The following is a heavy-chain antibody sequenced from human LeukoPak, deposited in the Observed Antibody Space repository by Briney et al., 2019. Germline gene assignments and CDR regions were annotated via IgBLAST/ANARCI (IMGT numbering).Heavy chain of an antibody. CDR1: GFTFSRYE. J-gene: IGHJ4*02. D-gene: IGHD3-22*01. CDR2: ISSSSSTI. V-gene: IGHV3-48*01. Sequence: GGAPRLSCGASGFTFSRYEMNWVRPAPGKGLEWVSYISSSSSTIYYADSVKGRFTISRDNAKNSLYLQMNSLRAEDTAVYYCARDPTQYYYDSSGYLDYWGQGTLVTVSS. CDR3: ARDPTQYYYDSSGYLDY.